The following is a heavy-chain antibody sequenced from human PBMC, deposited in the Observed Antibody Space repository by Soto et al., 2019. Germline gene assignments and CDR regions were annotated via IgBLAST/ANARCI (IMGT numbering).Heavy chain of an antibody. CDR3: AKDITKQWLVHDYFDY. CDR1: GLTCYDYA. CDR2: ISWNSGSI. D-gene: IGHD6-19*01. J-gene: IGHJ4*02. V-gene: IGHV3-9*01. Sequence: GGSLIVSSAASGLTCYDYAMHWVRQDPGKGLEWVSGISWNSGSIGYADSVKGRFTISRDNAKNSLYLQMNSLRAEDTALYYCAKDITKQWLVHDYFDYWGQGTLVTVSS.